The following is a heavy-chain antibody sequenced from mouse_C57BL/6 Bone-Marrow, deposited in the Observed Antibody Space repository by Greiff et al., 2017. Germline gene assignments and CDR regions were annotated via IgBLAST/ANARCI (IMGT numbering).Heavy chain of an antibody. Sequence: VQLQQPGAELVKPGASVKLSCKASGYTFTSYWMHWVKQRPGQGLEWIGMIHPNSGSTNYNEKFKSKATLTVNKSSSTAYMQLSSLTSENSPVYYCAGWEGIYDGSFFDYWGQGTTLTVSS. CDR3: AGWEGIYDGSFFDY. D-gene: IGHD2-3*01. V-gene: IGHV1-64*01. CDR2: IHPNSGST. CDR1: GYTFTSYW. J-gene: IGHJ2*01.